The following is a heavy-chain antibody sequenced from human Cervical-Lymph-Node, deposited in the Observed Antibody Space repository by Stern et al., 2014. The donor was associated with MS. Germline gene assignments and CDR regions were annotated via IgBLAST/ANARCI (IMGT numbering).Heavy chain of an antibody. Sequence: QVQLMQSGTEVKTTGASVTVSCQASGYSFTEYPIHWVRQAPGQGLEWVGWINTSDGDTRYSPRLQGRISITRDTSTRTAYLDLSSLRSADTAEYYCATSAFDYWGQGTLVTVS. CDR2: INTSDGDT. V-gene: IGHV1-3*04. CDR1: GYSFTEYP. CDR3: ATSAFDY. J-gene: IGHJ4*02.